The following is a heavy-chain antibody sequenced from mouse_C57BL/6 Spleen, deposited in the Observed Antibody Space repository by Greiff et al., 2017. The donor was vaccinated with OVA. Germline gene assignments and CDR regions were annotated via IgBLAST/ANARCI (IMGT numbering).Heavy chain of an antibody. CDR3: AREGVYGSSYVDY. CDR1: GFTFSSYA. V-gene: IGHV5-4*01. Sequence: EVMLVESGGGLVKPGGSLKLSCAASGFTFSSYAMSWVRQTPEKRLEWVAIISDGGSYTYYPDNVKGRFTISRNNAKNNLYLQMSHLKSEDTAMYYCAREGVYGSSYVDYWGQGTTLTVSS. J-gene: IGHJ2*01. D-gene: IGHD1-1*01. CDR2: ISDGGSYT.